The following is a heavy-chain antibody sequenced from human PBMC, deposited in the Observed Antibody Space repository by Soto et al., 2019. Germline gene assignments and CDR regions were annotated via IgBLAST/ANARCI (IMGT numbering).Heavy chain of an antibody. J-gene: IGHJ5*02. CDR1: GGSISSYY. CDR2: IYYSGST. D-gene: IGHD3-10*01. CDR3: ARAWTTMGRGVISGWFVP. V-gene: IGHV4-59*01. Sequence: PSETLSLTSTVCGGSISSYYWGWIRQPPGKGLEWIGYIYYSGSTNYNPSLKSRVTISVDTSKNQFSLKLSSVTAADTAVYYCARAWTTMGRGVISGWFVPWGQGTLVTVSS.